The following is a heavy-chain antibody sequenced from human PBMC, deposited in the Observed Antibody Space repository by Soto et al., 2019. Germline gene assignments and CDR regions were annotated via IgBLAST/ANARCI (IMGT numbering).Heavy chain of an antibody. V-gene: IGHV1-69*13. CDR1: GGTFSSYA. J-gene: IGHJ3*02. CDR3: ARGQTMVRGVNAFDI. Sequence: ASVKVSCKASGGTFSSYAISWVRQAPGQGLEWMGGIIPIFGTANYAQKFQGRVTITADESTSTAYMELSSLRSEDTAVYYCARGQTMVRGVNAFDIWGQGTMVTVSS. CDR2: IIPIFGTA. D-gene: IGHD3-10*01.